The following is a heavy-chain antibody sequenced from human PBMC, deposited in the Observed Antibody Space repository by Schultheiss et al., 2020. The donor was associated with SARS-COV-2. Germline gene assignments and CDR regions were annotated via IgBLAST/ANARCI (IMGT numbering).Heavy chain of an antibody. J-gene: IGHJ4*02. V-gene: IGHV3-64D*06. D-gene: IGHD6-19*01. CDR2: ISGSGGST. CDR1: GFTFSSYG. Sequence: GGSLRLSCAASGFTFSSYGMHWVRQAPGKGLEWVSAISGSGGSTYYADSVKGRFTISRDNSKNTLYLQMSSLRAEDTAVYYCVKDRESSGWFYGGPADWGQGTLVTVSS. CDR3: VKDRESSGWFYGGPAD.